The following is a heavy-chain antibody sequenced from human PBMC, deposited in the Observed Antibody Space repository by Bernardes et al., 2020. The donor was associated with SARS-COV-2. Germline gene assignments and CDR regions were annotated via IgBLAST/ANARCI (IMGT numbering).Heavy chain of an antibody. D-gene: IGHD3-22*01. CDR1: GGSISSYY. V-gene: IGHV4-59*12. CDR2: IYYSGST. J-gene: IGHJ6*02. CDR3: ARGRKVIGNYYYYGMDV. Sequence: SETLSLTCTVSGGSISSYYWSWIRQPPGKGLEWIGYIYYSGSTNYNPSLKSRVTISVDTSKNQFSLKLSSVTAADTAVYYCARGRKVIGNYYYYGMDVWGQGTTVTVSS.